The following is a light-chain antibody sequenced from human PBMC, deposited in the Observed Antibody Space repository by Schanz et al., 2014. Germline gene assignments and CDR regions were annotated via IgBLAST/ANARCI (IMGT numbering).Light chain of an antibody. CDR2: EGS. CDR3: SSYTSSSTVV. Sequence: QSALTQPRSVSGSPGQSITISCTATSSDVGGYNSVSWYQQHPGKAPKLLIYEGSKRPSGVPDRFSGSKSGNTASLTISGLQAEDEADYYCSSYTSSSTVVFGGGTKVTVL. V-gene: IGLV2-14*01. J-gene: IGLJ2*01. CDR1: SSDVGGYNS.